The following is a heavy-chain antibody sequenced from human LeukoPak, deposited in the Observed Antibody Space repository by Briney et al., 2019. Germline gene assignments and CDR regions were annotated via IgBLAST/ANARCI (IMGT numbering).Heavy chain of an antibody. J-gene: IGHJ4*02. D-gene: IGHD3-22*01. CDR1: GFTFSSYG. Sequence: GGSLRLSCAASGFTFSSYGMHWVRQAPGKGLEWVAVIWYDGSNKYYADSVKGRFTISRDNSKNTLYLQMNSLRAEDTAVYYCARGGYRYYFDYWGQGTLVTVSS. CDR2: IWYDGSNK. CDR3: ARGGYRYYFDY. V-gene: IGHV3-33*01.